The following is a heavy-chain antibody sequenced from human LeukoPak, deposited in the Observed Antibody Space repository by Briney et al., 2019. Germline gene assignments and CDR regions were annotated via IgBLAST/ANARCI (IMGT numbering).Heavy chain of an antibody. CDR3: AKDAQRGFDYSNSLEN. Sequence: PGGSLRLSCAASKFTFSHFGMHWVRQAPGKGLEWVAAIWNDGSSQYYAESVKGRFTVSGDNSHNTLHLQMNSLRPEDTAVYYCAKDAQRGFDYSNSLENWGQGTLVTVSS. CDR1: KFTFSHFG. D-gene: IGHD4-11*01. CDR2: IWNDGSSQ. V-gene: IGHV3-33*06. J-gene: IGHJ4*02.